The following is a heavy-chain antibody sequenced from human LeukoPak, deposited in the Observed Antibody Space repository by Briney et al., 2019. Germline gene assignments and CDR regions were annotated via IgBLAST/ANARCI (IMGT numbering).Heavy chain of an antibody. CDR2: MNPNTGNA. Sequence: ASVKVSCKTSGNTFTNYDINWLRQATGQGLEWMGWMNPNTGNADSAQKFQGRVTMTRNISISTAYMELSSLRLEDTAVCYCARCTGGDCGGAFDIWGQGTMVTVSS. V-gene: IGHV1-8*01. D-gene: IGHD2-21*02. J-gene: IGHJ3*02. CDR3: ARCTGGDCGGAFDI. CDR1: GNTFTNYD.